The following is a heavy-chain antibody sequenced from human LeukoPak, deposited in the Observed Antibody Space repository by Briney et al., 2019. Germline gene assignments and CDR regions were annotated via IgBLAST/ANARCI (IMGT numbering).Heavy chain of an antibody. J-gene: IGHJ4*02. CDR3: AKDSRHQYSSGWYYFDY. Sequence: GGSLRLSCAASGFIFDDYAMHGVRQAPGKGLEGVAGISWNSSSIGYADAVKGRFTVSRDNAKNSLYLQMNSLRAEDTAVYYCAKDSRHQYSSGWYYFDYWGQGTLVTVSS. V-gene: IGHV3-9*01. CDR2: ISWNSSSI. D-gene: IGHD6-19*01. CDR1: GFIFDDYA.